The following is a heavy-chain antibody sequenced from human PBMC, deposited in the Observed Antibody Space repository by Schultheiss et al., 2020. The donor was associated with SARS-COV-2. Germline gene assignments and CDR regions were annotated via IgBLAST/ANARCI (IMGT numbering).Heavy chain of an antibody. Sequence: SETLSLTCIISGGSISNYYWNWIRQPPGKGLEWIAYMYYSGNTNYNPSLKSRVTMSIDTSRNQFSLKLSSVTAADTAVYYCARVMITFGGVTNWFDPWGQGTTVTVSS. V-gene: IGHV4-59*08. CDR3: ARVMITFGGVTNWFDP. CDR2: MYYSGNT. J-gene: IGHJ5*01. D-gene: IGHD3-16*01. CDR1: GGSISNYY.